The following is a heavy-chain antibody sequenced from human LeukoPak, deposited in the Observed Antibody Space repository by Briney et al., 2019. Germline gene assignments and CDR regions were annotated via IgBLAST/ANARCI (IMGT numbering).Heavy chain of an antibody. CDR1: GLIFSKYW. V-gene: IGHV3-48*04. D-gene: IGHD5-18*01. Sequence: GGSLRLSCVASGLIFSKYWMTWVRQAPGKGLEWVSYISSSGSTIYYADSVKGRFTISRDNAKNSLYLQMNSLRAEDTAVYYCARVGTPMVTIVAPYYMDVWGKGTTVTVSS. CDR2: ISSSGSTI. J-gene: IGHJ6*03. CDR3: ARVGTPMVTIVAPYYMDV.